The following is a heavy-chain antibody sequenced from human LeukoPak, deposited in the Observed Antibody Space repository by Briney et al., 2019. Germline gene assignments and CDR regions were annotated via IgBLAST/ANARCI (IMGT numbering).Heavy chain of an antibody. CDR3: ARVLMVYAQYYYYYMDV. V-gene: IGHV3-30*02. D-gene: IGHD2-8*01. Sequence: GGSLRLSCAASGFTFSSYGMRWVRQAPGKGLEWVAFIRYDGSNKYYADSVKGRFTISRDNSKNTLYLQMNSLRAEDTAVYYCARVLMVYAQYYYYYMDVWGKGTTVTVSS. CDR2: IRYDGSNK. CDR1: GFTFSSYG. J-gene: IGHJ6*03.